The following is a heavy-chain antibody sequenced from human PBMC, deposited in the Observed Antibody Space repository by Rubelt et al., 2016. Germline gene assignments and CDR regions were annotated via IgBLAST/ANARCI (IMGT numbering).Heavy chain of an antibody. CDR2: IYWDDDK. CDR3: AHRPVLSGYPLDD. CDR1: GFSLSTSGVG. Sequence: QITLKESGPTLVKPTQTLTLTCTFSGFSLSTSGVGVGWIRQPPGKALEWLALIYWDDDKRYSPSLKSRITITKDTSTNQVGLKQSHMGPVYTAQYFWAHRPVLSGYPLDDRGQGTLVTVSS. V-gene: IGHV2-5*02. D-gene: IGHD3-10*01. J-gene: IGHJ4*01.